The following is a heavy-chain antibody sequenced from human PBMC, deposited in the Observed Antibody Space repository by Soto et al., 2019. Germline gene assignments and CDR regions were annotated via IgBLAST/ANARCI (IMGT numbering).Heavy chain of an antibody. CDR1: GYTFSTYT. V-gene: IGHV1-3*01. CDR2: INAGDGNT. J-gene: IGHJ4*02. CDR3: EAALFGIYGSGGQYNF. D-gene: IGHD3-10*01. Sequence: QVQVVQSGAEVKEPGASVKVSCKASGYTFSTYTLHWVRQAPGQSLEWMGRINAGDGNTQDSQKSEGRVTPTRYTSASTADMEMSSLRAEDTAEYYCEAALFGIYGSGGQYNFWGQGTLVTVSP.